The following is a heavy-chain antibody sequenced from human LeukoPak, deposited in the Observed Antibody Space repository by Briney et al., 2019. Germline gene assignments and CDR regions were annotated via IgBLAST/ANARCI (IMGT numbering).Heavy chain of an antibody. J-gene: IGHJ6*02. CDR3: ARQWGTVTTAYYYGLDV. V-gene: IGHV1-8*01. D-gene: IGHD4-17*01. CDR2: MNPNSGKT. CDR1: GYTFPNYD. Sequence: GVSVKVSCQASGYTFPNYDINWVRPATGQGLKWMGWMNPNSGKTGYAQKFQGRVTMTRNTSISTAYMELSSLRSEDTAVYYCARQWGTVTTAYYYGLDVWGQGTTVTVSS.